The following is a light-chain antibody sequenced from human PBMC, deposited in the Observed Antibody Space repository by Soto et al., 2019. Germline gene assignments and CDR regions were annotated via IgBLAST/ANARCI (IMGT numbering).Light chain of an antibody. CDR3: SSYTSSSTLMV. CDR1: SSDVGGYNY. CDR2: DVS. Sequence: QSALTQPASVSGSPGQSITISCTGTSSDVGGYNYVSWYQQHPDKAPKLMIYDVSNRPSGVSNRFSGSKSGNTASLTISGRQAEDEADYYCSSYTSSSTLMVFGGGTKLTFL. V-gene: IGLV2-14*01. J-gene: IGLJ2*01.